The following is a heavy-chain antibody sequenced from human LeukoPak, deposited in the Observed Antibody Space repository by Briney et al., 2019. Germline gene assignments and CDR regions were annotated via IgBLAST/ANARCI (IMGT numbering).Heavy chain of an antibody. V-gene: IGHV1-46*01. CDR2: IHPSSGNT. CDR1: GCTFTNYY. CDR3: ARAFCTNGVCFIFDS. Sequence: ASVKVSCKASGCTFTNYYIHWVRQAPGQGLEWMGIIHPSSGNTEPHAQKSQGRVTLTRDTSTSTVYMELSSLRSEDTAIYYCARAFCTNGVCFIFDSWGQGTLVTVSS. J-gene: IGHJ4*02. D-gene: IGHD2-8*01.